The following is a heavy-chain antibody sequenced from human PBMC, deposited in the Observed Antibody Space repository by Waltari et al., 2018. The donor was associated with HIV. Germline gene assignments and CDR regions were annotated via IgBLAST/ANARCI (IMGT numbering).Heavy chain of an antibody. V-gene: IGHV3-48*03. CDR2: ISSSGRTI. Sequence: EVQLVVSGGGVVPPGGSLIISCAASEFAFRRYDMNWVRQARGKVQEWVSYISSSGRTIYYADSVKGRFTISRDNAKNSLYLQMNSLRAEDTAVDYWASWWDAFDIWGQGTMVTVSS. J-gene: IGHJ3*02. CDR1: EFAFRRYD. CDR3: ASWWDAFDI. D-gene: IGHD2-8*02.